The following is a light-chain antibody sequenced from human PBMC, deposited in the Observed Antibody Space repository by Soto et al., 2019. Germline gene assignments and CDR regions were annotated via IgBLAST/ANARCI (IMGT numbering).Light chain of an antibody. J-gene: IGKJ1*01. V-gene: IGKV3-15*01. CDR3: QQYNNWPQT. Sequence: EIVMTQSPATLSVSPGERATLSCRASQSVSSNLAWYQQKPGQAPRLLIYGASTRPTGIPARFSGSGCGTEFTLTISSLQSEDFAVYYCQQYNNWPQTFGQGTKVEIK. CDR2: GAS. CDR1: QSVSSN.